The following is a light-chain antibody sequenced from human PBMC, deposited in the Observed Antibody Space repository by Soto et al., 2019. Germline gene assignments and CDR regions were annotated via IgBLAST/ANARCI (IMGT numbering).Light chain of an antibody. CDR3: SSYTGSSTPYV. CDR1: ASDVGGYNY. V-gene: IGLV2-14*01. J-gene: IGLJ1*01. CDR2: EVS. Sequence: QSVLTQPASVSGSPGQSITISCTGTASDVGGYNYISWYQHHPGKAPKLMIFEVSNRPSGVSNRFSGSKSGNTASLTISGRQAEDEADYFCSSYTGSSTPYVFGTGTKLTVL.